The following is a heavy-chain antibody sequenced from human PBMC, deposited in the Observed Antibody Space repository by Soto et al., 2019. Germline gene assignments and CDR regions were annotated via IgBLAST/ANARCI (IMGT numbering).Heavy chain of an antibody. CDR2: ISAYNGNT. CDR1: GYTFTSYG. Sequence: GXSVKVSCKASGYTFTSYGISWVRQAPVEGLEWMGWISAYNGNTNYAQKLQGRVTMTTDTSTSTAYMELRSLRSDDTAVYYCARDNGARKPSMGSSLYYYYGMDVWGQGTTVIVSS. D-gene: IGHD6-6*01. V-gene: IGHV1-18*01. CDR3: ARDNGARKPSMGSSLYYYYGMDV. J-gene: IGHJ6*02.